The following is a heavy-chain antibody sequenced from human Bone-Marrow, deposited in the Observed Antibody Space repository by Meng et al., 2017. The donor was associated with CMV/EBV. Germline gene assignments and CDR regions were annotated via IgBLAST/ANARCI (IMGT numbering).Heavy chain of an antibody. Sequence: GESLKISCAASGFTFSSYSMNWVRQAPGKGLEWVSSISSSSSYIYYADSVKGRFTISRDNAKNSLYLQMNSLRAEDTAVYYCARDGLKLGYCSSTSCQYYYYYGMDVWGQGTTVTVSS. CDR3: ARDGLKLGYCSSTSCQYYYYYGMDV. D-gene: IGHD2-2*01. J-gene: IGHJ6*02. CDR1: GFTFSSYS. V-gene: IGHV3-21*01. CDR2: ISSSSSYI.